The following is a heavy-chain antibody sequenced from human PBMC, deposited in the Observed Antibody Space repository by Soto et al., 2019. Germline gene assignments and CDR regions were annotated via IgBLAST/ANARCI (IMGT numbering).Heavy chain of an antibody. CDR3: APSRVYCSSTSCYPLYYYYGMAV. V-gene: IGHV4-39*01. J-gene: IGHJ6*02. CDR1: Y. D-gene: IGHD2-2*01. Sequence: YWGWIRQPPGKGLEWIGSIYYSGSTYYNPSLKSRVTISVDTSKNQFSLKLSSVTAADTAVYYCAPSRVYCSSTSCYPLYYYYGMAVWGQGTTVTVSS. CDR2: IYYSGST.